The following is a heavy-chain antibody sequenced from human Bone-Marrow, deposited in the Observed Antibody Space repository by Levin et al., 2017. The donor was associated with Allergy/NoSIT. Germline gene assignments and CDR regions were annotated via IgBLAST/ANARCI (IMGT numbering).Heavy chain of an antibody. Sequence: GESLKISCAASGFTFRHYTMNWVRQAPGKGLEWVSCIASSGDSTYYADSVKGRFTISRDNAKTSLYLQLNRLRDEDTAMYYCARDPARGYYDSSGYSGDHWGQGALVTVSS. V-gene: IGHV3-48*02. D-gene: IGHD3-22*01. CDR1: GFTFRHYT. CDR2: IASSGDST. J-gene: IGHJ4*02. CDR3: ARDPARGYYDSSGYSGDH.